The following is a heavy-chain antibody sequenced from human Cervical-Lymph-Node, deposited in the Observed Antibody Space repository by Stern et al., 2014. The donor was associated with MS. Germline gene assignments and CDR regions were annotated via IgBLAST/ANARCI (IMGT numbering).Heavy chain of an antibody. V-gene: IGHV3-21*01. D-gene: IGHD6-19*01. Sequence: EVQLLESGGGLVKPGGSLRLSCAASGFTFSSFAMNWVRQAPGNGLEWVSSISDNSDYRHYADSVKGRFTISRDNAKNSLYLQMNSLRAEDTAVYYCASSGFSCWDYWGQGTLVTVSS. CDR2: ISDNSDYR. CDR3: ASSGFSCWDY. J-gene: IGHJ4*02. CDR1: GFTFSSFA.